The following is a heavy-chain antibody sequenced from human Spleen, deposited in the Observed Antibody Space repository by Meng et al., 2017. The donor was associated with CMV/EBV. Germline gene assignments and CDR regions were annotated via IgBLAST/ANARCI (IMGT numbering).Heavy chain of an antibody. CDR3: AKYGSESQTPDS. CDR2: INHSGST. CDR1: CGSFSGFY. J-gene: IGHJ4*02. V-gene: IGHV4-34*01. D-gene: IGHD3-10*01. Sequence: WGAGLVKASEAPSLTCGVYCGSFSGFYWGLIRQPPRKGLEWIGEINHSGSTNHNPSLKSRVPMSVDTSKNQFSLKLSSVTAADTAVYYCAKYGSESQTPDSWGQGTLVTVSS.